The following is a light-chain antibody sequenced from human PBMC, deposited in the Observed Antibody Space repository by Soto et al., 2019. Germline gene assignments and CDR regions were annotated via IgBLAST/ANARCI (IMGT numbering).Light chain of an antibody. CDR1: SIDIAPYNY. CDR2: EVS. CDR3: SSYTSSNNYV. Sequence: QYVLSHPASVCWSPGHSLTISCTGTSIDIAPYNYVSWYQQHPGKAPKLIIYEVSYRPSGISNRFSGSKSGNTASLTISGLQAEEEADYYCSSYTSSNNYVFGTGTKVTVL. V-gene: IGLV2-14*01. J-gene: IGLJ1*01.